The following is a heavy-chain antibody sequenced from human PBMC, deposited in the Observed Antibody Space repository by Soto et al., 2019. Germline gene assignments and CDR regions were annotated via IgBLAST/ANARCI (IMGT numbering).Heavy chain of an antibody. J-gene: IGHJ4*02. V-gene: IGHV1-69*13. D-gene: IGHD2-2*01. CDR2: IIPIFGTA. Sequence: SVKVSCKASGGTFSSYAISWVRQAPGQGLEWMGGIIPIFGTANYAQKFQGRVTITAGESTSTAYMELSSLRSEDTAVYYCASLHCSSTSCPFRGSWGQGTLVTVSS. CDR1: GGTFSSYA. CDR3: ASLHCSSTSCPFRGS.